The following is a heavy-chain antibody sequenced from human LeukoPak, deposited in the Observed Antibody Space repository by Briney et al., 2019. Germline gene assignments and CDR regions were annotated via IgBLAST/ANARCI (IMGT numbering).Heavy chain of an antibody. Sequence: GGSLRLSCAASGFTFSSYGMHWVRQAPGKGLEWVAVIWYDGSNKYYADSVKGRFTISRDNSKNTLYLQMNSMRAEDTAVYYCARALYYYGSSGSYYYYYYGRDVWGQGTTVTVSS. CDR1: GFTFSSYG. CDR2: IWYDGSNK. D-gene: IGHD3-22*01. CDR3: ARALYYYGSSGSYYYYYYGRDV. V-gene: IGHV3-33*01. J-gene: IGHJ6*02.